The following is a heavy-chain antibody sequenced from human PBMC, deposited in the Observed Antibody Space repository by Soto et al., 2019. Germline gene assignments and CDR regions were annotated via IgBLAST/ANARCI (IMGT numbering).Heavy chain of an antibody. Sequence: SGGSLRLSCAASGFNFANYEMHWVRQAPGKGLEWVSYISSSGSTIYYADSVKGRFTISRDNAKNSLFLQMNSLRAEDTAFYYCAKPERQDHFWSGDPFDIWGQGTMVTVSS. J-gene: IGHJ3*02. V-gene: IGHV3-48*03. CDR3: AKPERQDHFWSGDPFDI. D-gene: IGHD3-3*02. CDR1: GFNFANYE. CDR2: ISSSGSTI.